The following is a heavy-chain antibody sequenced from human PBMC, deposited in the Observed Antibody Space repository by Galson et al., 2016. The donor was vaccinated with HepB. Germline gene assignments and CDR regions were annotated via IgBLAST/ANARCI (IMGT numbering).Heavy chain of an antibody. Sequence: SVKVSCKASGYTFTSYGFSWVRQAPGQGLEWMGWIGANNGNTNYAQKFRGRVTMTTDTSTSTAYMELRSLRSDDTAVYYCARRYCTNGVCDGFDYWGQGTLVTVSS. CDR1: GYTFTSYG. J-gene: IGHJ4*02. V-gene: IGHV1-18*04. CDR3: ARRYCTNGVCDGFDY. D-gene: IGHD2-8*01. CDR2: IGANNGNT.